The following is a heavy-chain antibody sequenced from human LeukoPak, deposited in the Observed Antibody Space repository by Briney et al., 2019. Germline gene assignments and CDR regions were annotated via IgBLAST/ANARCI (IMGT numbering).Heavy chain of an antibody. D-gene: IGHD5-18*01. V-gene: IGHV3-21*01. CDR3: ARGGTDTESYGPNDAFDI. Sequence: GGSLRLSCAASGFTVSSNYMSWVRQAPGKGLEWVSSISSSSSYIYYADSVKGRFTISRDNAKNSLYLQMNSLRAEDTAVYYCARGGTDTESYGPNDAFDIWGQGTMVTVSS. CDR1: GFTVSSNY. J-gene: IGHJ3*02. CDR2: ISSSSSYI.